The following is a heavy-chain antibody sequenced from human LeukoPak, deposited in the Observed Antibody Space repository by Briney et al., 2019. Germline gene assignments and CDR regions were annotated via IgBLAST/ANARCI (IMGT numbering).Heavy chain of an antibody. Sequence: PSETLSLTCAVYGGSFSGYYWSWIRQPPGKGLEWIGYIYYSGSTNYNPSLKSRVTISLDTSKNQFSLKLTSVTAADTAVYYCTRGFHTAFDIWGQGTLVTVSS. V-gene: IGHV4-59*01. D-gene: IGHD3-10*01. CDR2: IYYSGST. CDR1: GGSFSGYY. J-gene: IGHJ3*02. CDR3: TRGFHTAFDI.